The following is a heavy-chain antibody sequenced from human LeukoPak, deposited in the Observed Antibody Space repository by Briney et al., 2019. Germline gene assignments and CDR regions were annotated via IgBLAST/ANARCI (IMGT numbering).Heavy chain of an antibody. CDR2: IIPIFGTA. V-gene: IGHV1-69*13. Sequence: SVKVSCKASGYTFASYGISWVRQAPGQGLEWMGGIIPIFGTANYAQKFQGRVTITADESTSTAYMELSSLRSEDTAVYYCARVLSSSSTWDAFDIWGQGTMVTVSS. D-gene: IGHD6-6*01. J-gene: IGHJ3*02. CDR1: GYTFASYG. CDR3: ARVLSSSSTWDAFDI.